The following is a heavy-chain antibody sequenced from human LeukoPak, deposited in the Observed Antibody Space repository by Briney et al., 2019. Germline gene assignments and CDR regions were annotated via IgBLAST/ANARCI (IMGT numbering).Heavy chain of an antibody. CDR2: ISRSSGTI. Sequence: GGSLRLSCAASGFTFNDYYMTWIRQAPGKGLEWVSHISRSSGTIYYADSVQGRFTVSRDNGKKSLYLQMSYLRAEDTAVYYCVREAKMTNILWGQGTLVTVSS. V-gene: IGHV3-11*01. J-gene: IGHJ4*02. CDR3: VREAKMTNIL. CDR1: GFTFNDYY. D-gene: IGHD2-21*01.